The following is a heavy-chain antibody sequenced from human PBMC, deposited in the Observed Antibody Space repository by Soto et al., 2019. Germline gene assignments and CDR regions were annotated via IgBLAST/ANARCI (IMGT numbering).Heavy chain of an antibody. Sequence: EVPLLESGGGLVQPGGSLRLSCAASGFTFSSYAMSWVRQAPGKGLEWVSAISGSGGSTYYAASVKGRFTISRANSEKKLYLHTNSLRAEATAVYYCAKGAVAGKHTFDYWGQGTLVTVSS. V-gene: IGHV3-23*01. J-gene: IGHJ4*02. CDR3: AKGAVAGKHTFDY. CDR1: GFTFSSYA. D-gene: IGHD6-19*01. CDR2: ISGSGGST.